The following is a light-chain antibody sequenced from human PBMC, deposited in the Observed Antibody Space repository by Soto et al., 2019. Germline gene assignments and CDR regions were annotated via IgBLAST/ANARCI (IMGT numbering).Light chain of an antibody. V-gene: IGKV3-11*01. CDR3: QQCSNWPLT. CDR2: GAS. Sequence: VLTQSPVTRSMSPGEGPTVFCRASQILSTEYLGYHRQKPGQAPRVLIYGASNRATGIPARFSGSGSGTDFTLTISSLQTEDFAVYYCQQCSNWPLTFGRGTKVDIK. J-gene: IGKJ1*01. CDR1: QILSTEY.